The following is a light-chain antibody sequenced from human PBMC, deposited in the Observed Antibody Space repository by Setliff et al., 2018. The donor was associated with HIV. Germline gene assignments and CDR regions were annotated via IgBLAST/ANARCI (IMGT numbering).Light chain of an antibody. CDR1: NIGSKS. V-gene: IGLV3-21*03. CDR2: DYN. J-gene: IGLJ1*01. Sequence: YELTQPPSVSVAPGKTARITCGGNNIGSKSVHWYQQKPGQAPVLVVYDYNDRPSGIPERFSGSNSGNTATLTISRVEAGDEADYYCQVWDSSTDHHVFGTGTKVTV. CDR3: QVWDSSTDHHV.